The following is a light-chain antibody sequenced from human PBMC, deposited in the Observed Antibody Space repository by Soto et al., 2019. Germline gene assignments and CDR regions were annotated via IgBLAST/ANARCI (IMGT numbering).Light chain of an antibody. CDR3: QQYGSSPLT. CDR2: GAS. Sequence: ELVMEQSPATLSVYPGERATLSCRASHTVSSNLAWYQQKPGQAPRLLTYGASTRATGIPARFSGSGSGTDFTLTISSLEPEDFAVYYCQQYGSSPLTFGGGTKVDI. J-gene: IGKJ4*01. V-gene: IGKV3D-15*02. CDR1: HTVSSN.